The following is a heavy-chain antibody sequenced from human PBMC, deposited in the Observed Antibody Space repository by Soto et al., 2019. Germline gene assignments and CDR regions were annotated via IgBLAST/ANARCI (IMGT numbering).Heavy chain of an antibody. CDR1: GGLFSSYP. CDR2: IIPVFQTA. V-gene: IGHV1-69*13. D-gene: IGHD3-22*01. CDR3: ARGGSGYTWFNEF. J-gene: IGHJ4*02. Sequence: SVKVSCKSSGGLFSSYPISWVRQVPGQGLEWMGGIIPVFQTAYYTQRFQGRVTITADESTNTAYMELSSLRSEDTAIYYCARGGSGYTWFNEFWGQGTLVTVSS.